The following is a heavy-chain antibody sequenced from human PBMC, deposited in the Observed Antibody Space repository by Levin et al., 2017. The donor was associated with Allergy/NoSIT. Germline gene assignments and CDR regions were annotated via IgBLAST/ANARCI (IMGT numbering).Heavy chain of an antibody. V-gene: IGHV3-23*01. J-gene: IGHJ6*02. CDR3: AKLDDYGDYIYYYYGMDV. CDR2: ISGSGGST. Sequence: GGSLRLSCAASGFTFSSYAMSWVRQAPGKGLEWVSAISGSGGSTYYADSVKGRFTISRDNSKNTLYLQMNSLRAEDTAVYYCAKLDDYGDYIYYYYGMDVWGQGTTVTVSS. CDR1: GFTFSSYA. D-gene: IGHD4-17*01.